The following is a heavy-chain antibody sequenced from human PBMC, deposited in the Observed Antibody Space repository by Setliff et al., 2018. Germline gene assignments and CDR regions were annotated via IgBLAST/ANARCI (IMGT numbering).Heavy chain of an antibody. V-gene: IGHV4-38-2*01. Sequence: SETLSLTCDVSGFSISRAYYWGWIRQSPEKGLEWVGSIDHTGSTYYGPSLKGRVAVSVDTSKNQFSPTLPSVTAADTAFYYCARHVTVYFGSGSSYHSYYFDYWGQGALVTVSS. CDR2: IDHTGST. CDR1: GFSISRAYY. CDR3: ARHVTVYFGSGSSYHSYYFDY. J-gene: IGHJ4*02. D-gene: IGHD3-10*01.